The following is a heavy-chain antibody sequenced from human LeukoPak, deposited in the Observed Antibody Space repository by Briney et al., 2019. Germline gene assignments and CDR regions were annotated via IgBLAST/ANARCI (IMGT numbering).Heavy chain of an antibody. V-gene: IGHV6-1*01. CDR2: TYYRSKWYS. CDR1: GDSVSSNSTA. D-gene: IGHD5-24*01. CDR3: VRGGQGDGYSADEAFDI. J-gene: IGHJ3*02. Sequence: SQTLSLTCAISGDSVSSNSTACNWIRQSPSRGLEWLGRTYYRSKWYSDYAVSVKSRITINPDTSKNQFSLQLNSVTPEDTAVYYCVRGGQGDGYSADEAFDIWGQWTMVTVSS.